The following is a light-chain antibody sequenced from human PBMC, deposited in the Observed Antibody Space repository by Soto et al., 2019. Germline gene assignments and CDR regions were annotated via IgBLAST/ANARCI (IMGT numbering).Light chain of an antibody. CDR2: GAS. J-gene: IGKJ3*01. CDR1: PSIGSN. V-gene: IGKV3-15*01. CDR3: QQYNKWPLFT. Sequence: ETVLTQSPATFSVSPGERATLSCRASPSIGSNLAWDQQRPGQPPRLLIYGASTRATGVPARFSGSGSGTQLTITINSLQSEDFALYYCQQYNKWPLFTFGPGNKVDIK.